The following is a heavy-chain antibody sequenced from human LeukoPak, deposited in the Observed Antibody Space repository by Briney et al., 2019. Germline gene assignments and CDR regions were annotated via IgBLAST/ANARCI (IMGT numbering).Heavy chain of an antibody. CDR3: AKDLSLVVACMDV. D-gene: IGHD3-9*01. J-gene: IGHJ6*02. Sequence: PGGSLRLSCAASGFTFSSDAMSWVRQAPGQGLESVSAISGSGGSKYYADSVKGRFTISRYNSKNTLYLKMNSVRAEDTDVYYCAKDLSLVVACMDVWGQGTTVTVSS. CDR2: ISGSGGSK. CDR1: GFTFSSDA. V-gene: IGHV3-23*01.